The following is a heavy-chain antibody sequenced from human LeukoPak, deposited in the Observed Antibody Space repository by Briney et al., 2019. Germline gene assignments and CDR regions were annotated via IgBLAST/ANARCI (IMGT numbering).Heavy chain of an antibody. CDR2: ISSSSSYI. Sequence: GGSLRLSCAASGFTFSSYEMNWVRQAPGKGLEWVSYISSSSSYIFYADSVKGRFTISRDNAKNSLYLQMNSLRADDTAIYYCTSKLGSSSSGYWGQGTLVTVSS. CDR1: GFTFSSYE. J-gene: IGHJ4*02. D-gene: IGHD6-6*01. V-gene: IGHV3-21*05. CDR3: TSKLGSSSSGY.